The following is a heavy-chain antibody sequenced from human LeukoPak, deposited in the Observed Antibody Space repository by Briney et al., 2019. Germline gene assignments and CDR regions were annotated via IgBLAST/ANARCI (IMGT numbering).Heavy chain of an antibody. D-gene: IGHD6-13*01. CDR2: IYYSGST. V-gene: IGHV4-59*04. J-gene: IGHJ5*02. Sequence: SETLSLTCTVSGGSISSYYWSWIRQPPGKGLEWIGYIYYSGSTYYNPSLKSRVTISVDTSKNQFSLKLSSVTAADTAVYYCARHFPYSSSWYFNPWGQGTLVTVSS. CDR1: GGSISSYY. CDR3: ARHFPYSSSWYFNP.